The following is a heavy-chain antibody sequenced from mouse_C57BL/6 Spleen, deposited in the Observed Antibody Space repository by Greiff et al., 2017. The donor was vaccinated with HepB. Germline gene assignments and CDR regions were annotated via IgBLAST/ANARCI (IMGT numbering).Heavy chain of an antibody. V-gene: IGHV5-4*01. D-gene: IGHD5-5*01. CDR1: GFTFSSYA. CDR3: ARDSSGPNYLYWYFDV. CDR2: ISDGGSYT. J-gene: IGHJ1*03. Sequence: EVKLVESGGGLVKPGGSLKLSCAASGFTFSSYAMSWVRQTPEKRLEWVATISDGGSYTYYPDNVKGRFTISRDNAKNNLYLQMSHLKSEDTAMYYCARDSSGPNYLYWYFDVWGTGTTVTVSS.